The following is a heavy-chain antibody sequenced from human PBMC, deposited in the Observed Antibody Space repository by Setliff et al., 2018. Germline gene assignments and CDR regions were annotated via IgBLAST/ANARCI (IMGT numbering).Heavy chain of an antibody. CDR2: NIPIFGTA. CDR3: ARGNYYDSSGYSVDY. CDR1: GGTFSSYA. J-gene: IGHJ4*02. V-gene: IGHV1-69*05. D-gene: IGHD3-22*01. Sequence: SVKVSCKASGGTFSSYAISWVRQAPGQGLEWMGGNIPIFGTANYAQKFQGRVTITTDESTSTAYMELSSLRSEDTAVYYCARGNYYDSSGYSVDYWGQGTLVTVSS.